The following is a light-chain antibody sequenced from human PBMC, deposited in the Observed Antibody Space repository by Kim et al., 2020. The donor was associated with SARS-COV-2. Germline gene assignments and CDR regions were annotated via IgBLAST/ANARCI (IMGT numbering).Light chain of an antibody. V-gene: IGLV1-44*01. CDR3: AAWDDSLNGYVV. CDR2: SNN. Sequence: RVTISCSGSNSNIGSNTVNWYQQLPGTAPKLLIYSNNQRPSGVPDRFSGSKSGTSASLAISGLQSEDEADYYCAAWDDSLNGYVVFGGGTQLTVL. CDR1: NSNIGSNT. J-gene: IGLJ2*01.